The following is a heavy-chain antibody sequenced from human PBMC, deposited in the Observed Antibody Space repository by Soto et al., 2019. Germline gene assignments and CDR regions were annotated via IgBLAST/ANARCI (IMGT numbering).Heavy chain of an antibody. J-gene: IGHJ6*02. Sequence: GGSLRLSCAASGFSFSSYAVHWVRQAPGKGLEWVAVISYDGSNKYYADSVKGRFTISRDNSKNTLYLQMNSLRAEDTAVYYCASDVQIAAADPYYYYGMDVWGQGTTVTVSS. CDR2: ISYDGSNK. D-gene: IGHD6-13*01. CDR1: GFSFSSYA. CDR3: ASDVQIAAADPYYYYGMDV. V-gene: IGHV3-30-3*01.